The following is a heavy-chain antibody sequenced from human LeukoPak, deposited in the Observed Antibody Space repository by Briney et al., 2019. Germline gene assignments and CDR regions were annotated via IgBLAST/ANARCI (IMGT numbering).Heavy chain of an antibody. Sequence: SETLSLTCTVSGGSISSYYWSWLRRPPGKGLEWIGYIYYSGSTNYNPSLKSRVTISVDTSKNQFSLKLSSVTAADTAVYYCARNLYYDFWSGYYDAFDIWGQGTMVTVSS. CDR1: GGSISSYY. D-gene: IGHD3-3*01. CDR2: IYYSGST. CDR3: ARNLYYDFWSGYYDAFDI. J-gene: IGHJ3*02. V-gene: IGHV4-59*01.